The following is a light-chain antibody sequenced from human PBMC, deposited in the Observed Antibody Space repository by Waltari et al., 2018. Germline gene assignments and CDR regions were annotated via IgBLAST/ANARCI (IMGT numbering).Light chain of an antibody. Sequence: DIQMTQSPSTLSASVGDTVPITCRSSHSVSSWLAWYQQRPGKAPKVLISKASSLESGVPSRFSGTGSGTEFTLTISSLQPDDVATYYCQQYNTYSPYTFGQGTKVEI. CDR1: HSVSSW. CDR3: QQYNTYSPYT. V-gene: IGKV1-5*03. J-gene: IGKJ2*01. CDR2: KAS.